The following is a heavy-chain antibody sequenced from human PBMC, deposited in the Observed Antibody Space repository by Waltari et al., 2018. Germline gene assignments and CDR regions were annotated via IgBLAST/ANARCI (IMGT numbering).Heavy chain of an antibody. Sequence: KGLEYVSAISSNGGSTYYANSVKGRFTISRDNSKNTLYLQMGSLRAEDMAVYYCASSWSGYYTGIRPFFDYWGQGTLVTVSS. CDR2: ISSNGGST. CDR3: ASSWSGYYTGIRPFFDY. D-gene: IGHD3-3*01. J-gene: IGHJ4*02. V-gene: IGHV3-64*01.